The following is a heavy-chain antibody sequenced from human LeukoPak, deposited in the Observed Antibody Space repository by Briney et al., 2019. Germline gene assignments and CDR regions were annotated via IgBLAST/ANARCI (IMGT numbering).Heavy chain of an antibody. CDR1: GFTFDDYA. CDR2: ISWDGGST. CDR3: AKDISLDYYDSSGYPDY. V-gene: IGHV3-43D*03. D-gene: IGHD3-22*01. J-gene: IGHJ4*02. Sequence: SGGSLRLSCAASGFTFDDYAMHWVRQAPGKGLEWVSLISWDGGSTYYADSVKGRFTISRDNSKNSLYLQMNSLRAEDTALYYCAKDISLDYYDSSGYPDYWGQGTLVTVSS.